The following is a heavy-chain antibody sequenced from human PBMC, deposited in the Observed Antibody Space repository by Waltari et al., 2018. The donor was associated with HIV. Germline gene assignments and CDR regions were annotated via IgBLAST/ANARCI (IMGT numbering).Heavy chain of an antibody. Sequence: EVQLLESGGGLVQPGGSLRLSCAAPGFPFRSYGLSWVRQAPGKGLEWVSGISASGSSTYYADSVKGRFIISRDNSKDTLYLQMNSLSAEDTAIYYCAKYPGYGSGSFYNFDYWGQGTLVTVSS. CDR1: GFPFRSYG. CDR3: AKYPGYGSGSFYNFDY. CDR2: ISASGSST. V-gene: IGHV3-23*01. D-gene: IGHD3-10*01. J-gene: IGHJ4*02.